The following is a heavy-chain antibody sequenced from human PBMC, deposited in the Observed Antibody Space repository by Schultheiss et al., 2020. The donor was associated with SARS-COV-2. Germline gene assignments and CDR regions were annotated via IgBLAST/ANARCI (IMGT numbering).Heavy chain of an antibody. CDR3: ARVSTTVTRSHYYGMDV. D-gene: IGHD4-11*01. CDR2: IYYSGST. Sequence: QNITITCTVSGGSISSYYWSWIRQHPGKGLEWIGYIYYSGSTYYNPSLKSRVTISVDTSKNQFSLKLSSVTAADTAVYYCARVSTTVTRSHYYGMDVWGQGTTVTVSS. J-gene: IGHJ6*02. CDR1: GGSISSYY. V-gene: IGHV4-31*03.